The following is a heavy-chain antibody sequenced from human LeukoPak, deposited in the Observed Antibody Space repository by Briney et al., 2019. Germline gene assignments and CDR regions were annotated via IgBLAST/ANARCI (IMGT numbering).Heavy chain of an antibody. V-gene: IGHV4-39*01. Sequence: PSETLSLTCTVSGASVTSGGFYWAWLRQPPGKGLEWIATVYYTGSTYYTPSLKSRVTISIDTSKNQFSLNLRSVVAPDTAVYYCARHSGSGSLSRPSDPWGQGTLVTVSS. D-gene: IGHD3-10*01. J-gene: IGHJ5*02. CDR2: VYYTGST. CDR3: ARHSGSGSLSRPSDP. CDR1: GASVTSGGFY.